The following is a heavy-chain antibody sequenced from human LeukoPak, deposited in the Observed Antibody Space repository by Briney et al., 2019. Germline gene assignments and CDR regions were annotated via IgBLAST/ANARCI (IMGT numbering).Heavy chain of an antibody. J-gene: IGHJ4*02. Sequence: GRSLRLSCAASGFTFSSYAMHWVRQAPGKGLEWVAVISYDGSNKYYADSVKGRFTISRDNSKNTLHLQMNSLRAEDTAVYYCARVFADQRVVAATHHFDYWGQGTLVTVSS. D-gene: IGHD2-15*01. CDR2: ISYDGSNK. V-gene: IGHV3-30*04. CDR3: ARVFADQRVVAATHHFDY. CDR1: GFTFSSYA.